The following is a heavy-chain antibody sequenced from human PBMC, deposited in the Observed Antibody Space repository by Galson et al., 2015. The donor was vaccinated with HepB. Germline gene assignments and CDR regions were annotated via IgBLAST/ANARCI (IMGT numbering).Heavy chain of an antibody. D-gene: IGHD4-17*01. CDR3: AREKHDYGDYTWFQGWFDP. V-gene: IGHV1-2*02. CDR1: GYTFTGYY. J-gene: IGHJ5*02. Sequence: SVKVSCKASGYTFTGYYMHWVRQAPGQGLEWMGWINPNSGGTNYAQKFQGRVTMTRDTSISTAYMELSRLRSDDTAVYYCAREKHDYGDYTWFQGWFDPWGQGTLVTVSS. CDR2: INPNSGGT.